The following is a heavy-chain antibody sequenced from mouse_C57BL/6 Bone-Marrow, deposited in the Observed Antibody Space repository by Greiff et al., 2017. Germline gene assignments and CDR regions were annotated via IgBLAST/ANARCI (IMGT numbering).Heavy chain of an antibody. CDR2: IWGVGST. CDR1: GFSLTSYG. CDR3: ATRAAQALFAY. D-gene: IGHD3-2*02. J-gene: IGHJ3*01. V-gene: IGHV2-6*01. Sequence: VMLVESGPGLVAPSQSLSITCTVSGFSLTSYGVDWVRQSPGKGLEWLGVIWGVGSTNYNSALKSRLSISKDNSKSQVFLKMNSLQTDDTAMYYCATRAAQALFAYWGQGTLVTVSA.